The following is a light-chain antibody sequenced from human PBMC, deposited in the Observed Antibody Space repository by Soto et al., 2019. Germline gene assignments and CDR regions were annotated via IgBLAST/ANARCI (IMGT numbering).Light chain of an antibody. CDR3: SSYTSSTTLV. CDR2: EVY. Sequence: QSVLTQPASVSGSPGQSITISCTGTSSDVGDNKFVSWYQHHPGKAPKLMIYEVYHRPSGVSNRFSGSKSGNTASLTISGLQAEDEADYYCSSYTSSTTLVFGGGTQLTVL. V-gene: IGLV2-14*01. CDR1: SSDVGDNKF. J-gene: IGLJ2*01.